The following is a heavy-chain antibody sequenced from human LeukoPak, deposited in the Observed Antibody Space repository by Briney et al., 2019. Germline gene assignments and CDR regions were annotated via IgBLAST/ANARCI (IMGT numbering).Heavy chain of an antibody. Sequence: GGSLRLSCAASGFTFSKYSMNWVRQAPGKGLEWVSYINSGSYSIYYADSVKGRFTISRDNSKNTLYLQMNSLRAEDTAVYYCAKIADYDILTGYYTPFDYWGQGTLVTVSS. CDR3: AKIADYDILTGYYTPFDY. CDR1: GFTFSKYS. V-gene: IGHV3-48*01. CDR2: INSGSYSI. J-gene: IGHJ4*02. D-gene: IGHD3-9*01.